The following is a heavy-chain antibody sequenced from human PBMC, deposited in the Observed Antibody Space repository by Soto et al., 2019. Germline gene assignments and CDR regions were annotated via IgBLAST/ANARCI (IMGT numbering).Heavy chain of an antibody. CDR2: IRSKANSYAT. CDR1: GSTVSGSA. D-gene: IGHD7-27*01. CDR3: TTVQLGITDY. J-gene: IGHJ4*02. Sequence: EVQLVESGGGLVQTGGSLKLSCAASGSTVSGSAMHWVRQASGKGLEWVGRIRSKANSYATAFAASVKGRFTITRDDSKNTAYLQLNSLKTEDTAVYYCTTVQLGITDYWGQGTLVTVSS. V-gene: IGHV3-73*01.